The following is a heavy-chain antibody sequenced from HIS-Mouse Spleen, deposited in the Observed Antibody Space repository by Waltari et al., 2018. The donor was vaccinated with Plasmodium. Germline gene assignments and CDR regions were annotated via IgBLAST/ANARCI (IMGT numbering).Heavy chain of an antibody. J-gene: IGHJ3*02. CDR3: ARSTKVAFDI. D-gene: IGHD3-10*01. CDR2: IYYSGST. V-gene: IGHV4-39*07. Sequence: QLQLQESGPGLVKPSETLSLTCTVSGGSLSSSSYYWGWIRQPPGKGLAWIGSIYYSGSTYYNPSLKSRVTISVDTSKNQFSLNLSSVTAADTAVYYCARSTKVAFDIWGQGTMVTVSS. CDR1: GGSLSSSSYY.